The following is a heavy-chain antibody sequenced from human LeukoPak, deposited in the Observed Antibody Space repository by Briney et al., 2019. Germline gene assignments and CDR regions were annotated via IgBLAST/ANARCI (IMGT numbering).Heavy chain of an antibody. D-gene: IGHD3-16*02. V-gene: IGHV3-9*01. CDR2: VFWNGVDK. CDR1: GFIVNDHA. CDR3: SKDISAGGLDV. Sequence: SLRLSCVASGFIVNDHAMHWVRLTPGKGLGWGAGVFWNGVDKGYADSVKGRFTIFRDNAKNSMYLQMNSLTIEDTALYYCSKDISAGGLDVWGPGTPVTVSS. J-gene: IGHJ6*02.